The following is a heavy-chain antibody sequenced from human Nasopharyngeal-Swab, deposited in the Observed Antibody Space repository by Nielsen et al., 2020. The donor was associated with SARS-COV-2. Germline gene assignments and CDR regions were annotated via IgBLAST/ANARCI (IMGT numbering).Heavy chain of an antibody. V-gene: IGHV3-74*01. J-gene: IGHJ6*02. D-gene: IGHD3-10*01. CDR2: INSDGSST. Sequence: GESLKISCAASGFTFSSYWMHWVRQAPGKGLVWVSRINSDGSSTSYADSVKGRFTISRDNAKNTLYLQMNSLRAEDTAVYYCARDLLWFGELSLEFGNGMDVWGQGTTVTVSS. CDR1: GFTFSSYW. CDR3: ARDLLWFGELSLEFGNGMDV.